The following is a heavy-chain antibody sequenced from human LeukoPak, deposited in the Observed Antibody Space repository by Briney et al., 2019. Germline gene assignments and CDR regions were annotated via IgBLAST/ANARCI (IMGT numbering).Heavy chain of an antibody. J-gene: IGHJ3*02. CDR1: GFTFSSYG. CDR2: ISYDGSSK. Sequence: GGSLRLSCAASGFTFSSYGMSWVRQAPGKGLEWVAVISYDGSSKYHADSVKGRFTISRDNSKNTLYLQMNSLRAEDTAVYYCARARSSYGYGDAFDIWGQGTMVTVSS. D-gene: IGHD5-18*01. V-gene: IGHV3-30*03. CDR3: ARARSSYGYGDAFDI.